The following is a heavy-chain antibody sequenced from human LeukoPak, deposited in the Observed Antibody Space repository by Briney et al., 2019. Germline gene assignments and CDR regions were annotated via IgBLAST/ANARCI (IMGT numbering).Heavy chain of an antibody. CDR1: GFTFSSYT. Sequence: PGGSLRLSCAASGFTFSSYTMSWVRQAPGKGLEWVSTITTSDGNTYYADYVKGRFTVSRDNSKNTLFLQMSSLRAEDTAVYYCAKDGGLWVSAHWGDSWGRGTLVTVSS. CDR2: ITTSDGNT. J-gene: IGHJ4*02. V-gene: IGHV3-23*01. D-gene: IGHD7-27*01. CDR3: AKDGGLWVSAHWGDS.